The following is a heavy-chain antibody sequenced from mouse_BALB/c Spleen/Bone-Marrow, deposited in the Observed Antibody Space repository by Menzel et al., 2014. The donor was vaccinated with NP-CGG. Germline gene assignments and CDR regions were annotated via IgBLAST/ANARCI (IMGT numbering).Heavy chain of an antibody. J-gene: IGHJ4*01. CDR3: ATLTTVVDAMDY. CDR2: IDPANGNT. V-gene: IGHV14-3*02. CDR1: GFNIKDTY. D-gene: IGHD1-1*01. Sequence: VQLQQSGAELVKPGASVKLSCTASGFNIKDTYMHWVKQRPEQGLEWIGRIDPANGNTKYDPKFQGKATITADTSSNTAYLQLSSLTSEDTAVYYCATLTTVVDAMDYWDQGTSVTVSP.